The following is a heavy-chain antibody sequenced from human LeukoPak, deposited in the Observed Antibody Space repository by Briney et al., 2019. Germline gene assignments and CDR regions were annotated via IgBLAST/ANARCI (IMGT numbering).Heavy chain of an antibody. J-gene: IGHJ4*02. Sequence: PSETLSLTCTVSGYSISSGYYWGWIRQPPGKGLEWIGSIYHSGSTYYNPSLKSRVTISVDTSKNQLSLKLSSVTAADTAVYYCARDSRGGSGSFWGQGTLVTVSS. D-gene: IGHD3-10*01. V-gene: IGHV4-38-2*02. CDR3: ARDSRGGSGSF. CDR2: IYHSGST. CDR1: GYSISSGYY.